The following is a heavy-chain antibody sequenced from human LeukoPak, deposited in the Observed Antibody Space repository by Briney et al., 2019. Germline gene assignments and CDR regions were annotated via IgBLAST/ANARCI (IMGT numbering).Heavy chain of an antibody. CDR3: ARDNYDILTGEYYFDY. J-gene: IGHJ4*02. Sequence: ASVKVSCKASGYTFTSYAMNWVRQAPGQGLEWMGWINTNTGNPTYAQGFTGRFVFSLDTSVSTAYLQISSLKAEDTVVYYCARDNYDILTGEYYFDYWGQGTLVTVSS. CDR2: INTNTGNP. CDR1: GYTFTSYA. V-gene: IGHV7-4-1*02. D-gene: IGHD3-9*01.